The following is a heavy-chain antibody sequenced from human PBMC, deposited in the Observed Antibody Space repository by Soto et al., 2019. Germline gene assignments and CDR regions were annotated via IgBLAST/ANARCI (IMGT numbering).Heavy chain of an antibody. V-gene: IGHV4-59*01. CDR2: VYNTGST. CDR3: ARSVAVPGAHIDY. CDR1: GGSISGSY. Sequence: PWETLSLTCSVSGGSISGSYWSWIRQSPGKGLEWLGYVYNTGSTNYSPSLRSRVSISVDTSKNEFSLRLSSVTAADTAVYFCARSVAVPGAHIDYWGQGTQVTVSS. J-gene: IGHJ4*02. D-gene: IGHD6-19*01.